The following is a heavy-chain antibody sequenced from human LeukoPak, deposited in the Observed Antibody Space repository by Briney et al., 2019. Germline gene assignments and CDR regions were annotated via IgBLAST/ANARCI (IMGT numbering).Heavy chain of an antibody. V-gene: IGHV3-48*01. CDR2: IGISSGNT. J-gene: IGHJ4*02. CDR1: GFRFSDYS. Sequence: GGSLRLSCAASGFRFSDYSMNWVRQAPGKGLEWISYIGISSGNTNYADSVKGRFTISGDKAKNTLYLQMNSLRVEDTAVYYCARDYKYAFDNWGQGTLVTVSS. D-gene: IGHD5-24*01. CDR3: ARDYKYAFDN.